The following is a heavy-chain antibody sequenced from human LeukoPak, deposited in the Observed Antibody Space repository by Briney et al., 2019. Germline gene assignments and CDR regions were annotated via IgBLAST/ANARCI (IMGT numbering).Heavy chain of an antibody. CDR3: ARVSIQLWFTFDY. D-gene: IGHD5-18*01. CDR1: GFTVSSNY. J-gene: IGHJ4*02. Sequence: GGSLRLSCAASGFTVSSNYMIWVRQAPGKGPEWVSVIYSGGSTYYADSVKGRFTISRDNSKNTLYLQMNSLRAEDTAVYYCARVSIQLWFTFDYWGQGTLVTVSS. CDR2: IYSGGST. V-gene: IGHV3-53*01.